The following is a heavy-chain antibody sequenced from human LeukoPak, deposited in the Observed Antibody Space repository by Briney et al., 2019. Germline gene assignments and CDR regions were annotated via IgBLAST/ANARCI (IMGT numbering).Heavy chain of an antibody. CDR3: ARGGSCNSASGGDCSHLLIA. J-gene: IGHJ5*02. CDR1: GYTFTSYS. D-gene: IGHD2-21*02. V-gene: IGHV1-46*01. Sequence: ASVKVSCKASGYTFTSYSMHWVRQAPGPGLEWMGIINPSGGSTSYAQKFQGRVTMTRDTSTSTVYMELSSLRSEDTAVYYCARGGSCNSASGGDCSHLLIAWGQGTLVTVSS. CDR2: INPSGGST.